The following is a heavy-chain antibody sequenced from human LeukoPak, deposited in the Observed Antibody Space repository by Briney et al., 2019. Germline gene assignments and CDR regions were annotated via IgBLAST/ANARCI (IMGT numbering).Heavy chain of an antibody. CDR2: ISAYNGNT. V-gene: IGHV1-18*01. CDR1: GYTFTSYG. CDR3: ARRTTVTTLYYYYGMDA. J-gene: IGHJ6*02. Sequence: VASVKVSCKASGYTFTSYGISWVRQAPGQGLEWMGWISAYNGNTNYAQKLQGRVTMTTDTSTSTAYMELRSLRSDDTAVYYCARRTTVTTLYYYYGMDAWGQGTTVTVSS. D-gene: IGHD4-17*01.